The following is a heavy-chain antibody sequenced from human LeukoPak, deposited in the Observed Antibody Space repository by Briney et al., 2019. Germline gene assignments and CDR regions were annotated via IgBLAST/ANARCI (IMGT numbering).Heavy chain of an antibody. V-gene: IGHV3-9*01. J-gene: IGHJ4*02. CDR3: AKDTRRTADY. CDR2: ISWNSGSI. D-gene: IGHD2-21*02. Sequence: GRSLRLSCAASGFTFDDYAMHWVRQAPGKGLEWVSGISWNSGSIGYADSVKGRFTISRDNSKNTLYLQMNSLRAEDTAVYYCAKDTRRTADYWAREPWSPSPQ. CDR1: GFTFDDYA.